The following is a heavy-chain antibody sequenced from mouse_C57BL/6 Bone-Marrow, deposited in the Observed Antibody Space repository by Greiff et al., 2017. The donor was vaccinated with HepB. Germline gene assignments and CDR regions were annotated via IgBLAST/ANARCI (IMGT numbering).Heavy chain of an antibody. CDR1: GYSITSGYY. CDR2: ISYDGSN. CDR3: ARRGYYYGSSYGFAY. J-gene: IGHJ3*01. Sequence: DVKLQESGPGLVKPSQSLSLTCSVTGYSITSGYYWNWIRQFPGNKLEWMGYISYDGSNNYNPSLKNRISITRDTSKNQFFLKLNSVTTEDTATYYCARRGYYYGSSYGFAYWGQGTLVTVSA. V-gene: IGHV3-6*01. D-gene: IGHD1-1*01.